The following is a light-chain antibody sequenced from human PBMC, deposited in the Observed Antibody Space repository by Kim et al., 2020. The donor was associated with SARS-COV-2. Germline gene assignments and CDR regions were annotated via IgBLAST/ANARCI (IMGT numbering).Light chain of an antibody. CDR2: GPS. V-gene: IGKV3-15*01. CDR1: QSVSSK. J-gene: IGKJ1*01. CDR3: QQYNNWPLT. Sequence: EIVMTQSPATLSVSPGERATLSCRASQSVSSKLAWYQQKPGQAPRLLIYGPSTRATGIPARFSGSGSGTEFTLTISSLQSEDFAVYYCQQYNNWPLTFGQGTKVDIK.